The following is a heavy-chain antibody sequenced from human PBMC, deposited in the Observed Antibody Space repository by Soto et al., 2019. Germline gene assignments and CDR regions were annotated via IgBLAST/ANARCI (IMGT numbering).Heavy chain of an antibody. CDR1: GFTFSSYG. CDR3: AKGLSP. CDR2: ISYDGSNK. J-gene: IGHJ5*02. V-gene: IGHV3-30*18. Sequence: QVRLVESGGGVVQPGRSLRLSCAASGFTFSSYGMHWVRQAPGKGLEWVAVISYDGSNKYYADSVKGRFTISRDNPKNTLYLQMNSLRAEDTAVYYCAKGLSPWGQGTLVTVSS.